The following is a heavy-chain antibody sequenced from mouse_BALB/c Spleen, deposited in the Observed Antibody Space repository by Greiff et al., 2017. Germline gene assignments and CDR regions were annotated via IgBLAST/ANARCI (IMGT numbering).Heavy chain of an antibody. Sequence: VQLVESGPGLVAPSQSLSITCTVSGFSLTSYDISWIRQPPGKGLEWLGVIWTGGGTNYNSAFMSRLSISKDNSKSQVFLKMNSLQTDDTAIYYCVSNYYGSSYAIDVWGAGTTVTVSS. CDR1: GFSLTSYD. D-gene: IGHD1-1*01. J-gene: IGHJ1*01. CDR3: VSNYYGSSYAIDV. CDR2: IWTGGGT. V-gene: IGHV2-9-2*01.